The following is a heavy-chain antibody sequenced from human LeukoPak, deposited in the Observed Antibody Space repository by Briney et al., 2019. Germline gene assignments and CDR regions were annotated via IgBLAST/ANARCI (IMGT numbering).Heavy chain of an antibody. CDR2: IKSKTDGGTT. Sequence: GGSLRLSCAASGFTFSNAWMSWVRQAPEKGREWVGRIKSKTDGGTTDYAAPVKGRFTISRDASKNTLYMQMNSLKTEDAAVYYCTTRLRDFDWTIYDFDYWGQGTLVTVSS. V-gene: IGHV3-15*01. D-gene: IGHD3-9*01. J-gene: IGHJ4*02. CDR1: GFTFSNAW. CDR3: TTRLRDFDWTIYDFDY.